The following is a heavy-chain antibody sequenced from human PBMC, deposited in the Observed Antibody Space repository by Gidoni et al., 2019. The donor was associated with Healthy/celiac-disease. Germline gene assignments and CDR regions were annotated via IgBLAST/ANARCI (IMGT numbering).Heavy chain of an antibody. CDR3: VRVPSYTYIVGDY. D-gene: IGHD3-16*01. Sequence: EVQLVESGGGLVQPGGSLSLSCAASGFTCRSYEMNWVRQAPGKGLEWVSYISSSGSTIYYADSVKGRFTISRDNAKNSLYLQMNSLRAEDTAVYYCVRVPSYTYIVGDYWGQGTLVTVSS. V-gene: IGHV3-48*03. CDR1: GFTCRSYE. J-gene: IGHJ4*02. CDR2: ISSSGSTI.